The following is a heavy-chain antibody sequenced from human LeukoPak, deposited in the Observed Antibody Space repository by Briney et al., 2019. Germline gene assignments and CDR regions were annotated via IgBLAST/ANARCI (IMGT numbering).Heavy chain of an antibody. D-gene: IGHD2-21*01. CDR2: LSDYNGNT. V-gene: IGHV1-18*01. J-gene: IGHJ4*02. Sequence: ASVTVSCKASGYTFTIYGISWVRQAPGQGLEWMGWLSDYNGNTNYAQKLQRRVTMTTDTSTSTAYIELRSLRADDTAVYYCARGSRIVVIPFDYWGQGTLVTVSS. CDR1: GYTFTIYG. CDR3: ARGSRIVVIPFDY.